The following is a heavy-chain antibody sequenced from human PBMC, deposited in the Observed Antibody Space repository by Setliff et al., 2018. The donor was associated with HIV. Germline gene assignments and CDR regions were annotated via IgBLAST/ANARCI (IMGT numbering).Heavy chain of an antibody. V-gene: IGHV4-39*01. CDR3: ARGGGTSSPIDYHYSIDV. CDR2: IYYTGSP. CDR1: GDSISSSIYY. Sequence: ETLSLTCTVSGDSISSSIYYWGWVRQPPGKGLEWIGGIYYTGSPFYNPSLKSRVTISVDTSNNQFSLKLSSVTAADTTVYYCARGGGTSSPIDYHYSIDVWGKGTTVTVSS. D-gene: IGHD6-6*01. J-gene: IGHJ6*03.